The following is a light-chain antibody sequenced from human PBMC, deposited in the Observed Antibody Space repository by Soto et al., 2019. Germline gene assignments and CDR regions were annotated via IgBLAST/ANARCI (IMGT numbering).Light chain of an antibody. J-gene: IGKJ2*03. CDR1: QSVRSN. CDR2: DAS. CDR3: QQYNNWSPVS. V-gene: IGKV3-15*01. Sequence: EIVMTQSPATLSVSPGERATLSCRASQSVRSNLAWYQQKPGQAPRLLIYDASTTATGIPGRFSGSGSGTEFTLTINSLRSEDFAVYYCQQYNNWSPVSFGQGTKLEIK.